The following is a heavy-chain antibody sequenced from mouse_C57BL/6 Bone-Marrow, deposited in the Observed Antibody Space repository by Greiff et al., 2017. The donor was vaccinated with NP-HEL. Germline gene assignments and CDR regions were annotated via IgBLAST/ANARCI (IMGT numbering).Heavy chain of an antibody. CDR1: GYTFTSYW. CDR2: IYPSDSET. CDR3: ASTFTTVVADY. V-gene: IGHV1-61*01. Sequence: QVQLQQPGAELVRPGSSVKLSCKASGYTFTSYWIDWVKQRPGQGLEWIGNIYPSDSETHYNQKFKDKATLTVDKSSSTAYMQLSSLTSEDSAVYYCASTFTTVVADYWGQGTTLTVSS. D-gene: IGHD1-1*01. J-gene: IGHJ2*01.